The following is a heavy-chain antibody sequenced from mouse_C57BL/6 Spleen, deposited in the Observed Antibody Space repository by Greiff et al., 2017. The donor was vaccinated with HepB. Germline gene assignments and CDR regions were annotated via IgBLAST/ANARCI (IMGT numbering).Heavy chain of an antibody. Sequence: EVQRVESGPGMVKPSQSLSLTCTVTGYSITSGYDWHWIRHFPGNKLEWMGYISYSGSTNYNPSLKSRISITHDTSKNHFFLKLNSVTTEDTATYYCATGGRPSWFAYWGQGTLVTVSA. J-gene: IGHJ3*01. V-gene: IGHV3-1*01. CDR1: GYSITSGYD. CDR2: ISYSGST. CDR3: ATGGRPSWFAY.